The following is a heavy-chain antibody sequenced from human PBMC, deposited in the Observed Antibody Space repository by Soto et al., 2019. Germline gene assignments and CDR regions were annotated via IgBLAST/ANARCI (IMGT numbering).Heavy chain of an antibody. CDR2: ISAYNGNT. J-gene: IGHJ6*03. CDR1: GYTCTSYG. V-gene: IGHV1-18*01. Sequence: ASVKVSCKASGYTCTSYGISWVRQAPGQGLEWMGWISAYNGNTNYAQKFQGWVTMTRDTSISTAYMELSRLRSDDTAVYYCARGGYSYGYGEYYFYYYMDVWGKGTTVTVSS. D-gene: IGHD5-18*01. CDR3: ARGGYSYGYGEYYFYYYMDV.